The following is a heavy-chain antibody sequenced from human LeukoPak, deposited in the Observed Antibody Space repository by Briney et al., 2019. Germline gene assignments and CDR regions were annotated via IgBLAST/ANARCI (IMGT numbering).Heavy chain of an antibody. CDR3: AKDSSSWYVPWFDP. CDR2: ISGSGGST. Sequence: PGGSLRLSCAASGFTFSSYAMSWVRQAPGKGLEWVSAISGSGGSTYYADSVKGRFTISRDNSKNTLYLQRNSLRAEDTAVYYCAKDSSSWYVPWFDPWGQGTLVTVSS. D-gene: IGHD6-13*01. V-gene: IGHV3-23*01. CDR1: GFTFSSYA. J-gene: IGHJ5*02.